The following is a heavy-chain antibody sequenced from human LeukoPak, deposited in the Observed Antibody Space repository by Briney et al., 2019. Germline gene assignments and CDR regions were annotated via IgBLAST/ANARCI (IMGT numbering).Heavy chain of an antibody. J-gene: IGHJ4*02. CDR1: GFIFSSRW. D-gene: IGHD1-26*01. V-gene: IGHV3-7*01. CDR2: IKRDGSGE. CDR3: ASLLGDKTIFDY. Sequence: GGSLRLSCAASGFIFSSRWMSWVRQAPGKGLEWVANIKRDGSGEYYVDSVKGRFTISRDNAKNSLYLQMNSLRTEDTAVYYCASLLGDKTIFDYWGQGTLV.